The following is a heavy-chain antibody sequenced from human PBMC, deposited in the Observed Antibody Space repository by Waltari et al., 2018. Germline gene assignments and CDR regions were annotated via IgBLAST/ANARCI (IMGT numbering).Heavy chain of an antibody. CDR3: AKDLLGYCSGGSCPGAFDI. CDR2: ISGSGGST. D-gene: IGHD2-15*01. J-gene: IGHJ3*02. CDR1: GFTFSSYA. V-gene: IGHV3-23*01. Sequence: EVQLLESGGGLVQHGGSLRLSCAASGFTFSSYAMSWVRPAPGKGLEWVSAISGSGGSTYYADSVKGRFTISRDNSKNTLYLQMNSLRAEDTAVYYCAKDLLGYCSGGSCPGAFDIWGQGTMVTVSS.